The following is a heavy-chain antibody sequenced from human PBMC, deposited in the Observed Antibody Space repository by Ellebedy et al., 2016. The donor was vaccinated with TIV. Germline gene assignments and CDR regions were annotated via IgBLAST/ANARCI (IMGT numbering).Heavy chain of an antibody. J-gene: IGHJ4*02. Sequence: GESLKISXAASGFTFSSYGMHWVRQAPGKGLEWVAVISYDGSNKYYADSVKGRFTISRDNSKNTLYLQMNSLRAEDTAVYYCFYEDYWGQGTLVTVSS. D-gene: IGHD3-3*01. CDR2: ISYDGSNK. CDR3: FYEDY. CDR1: GFTFSSYG. V-gene: IGHV3-30*03.